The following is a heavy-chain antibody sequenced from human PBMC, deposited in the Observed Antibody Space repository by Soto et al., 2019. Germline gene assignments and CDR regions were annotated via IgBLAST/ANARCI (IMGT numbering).Heavy chain of an antibody. CDR2: IYSSGNT. J-gene: IGHJ5*02. CDR1: GGSISTAGYC. Sequence: SETLSLTCTVSGGSISTAGYCWSWIRQYPGKGLEWMGYIYSSGNTYYNPSLKSRVSISLDTAKNQFSLKVRSVTAADTAVYYCARIIAAASNWFDPWGQGTLVTVSS. CDR3: ARIIAAASNWFDP. D-gene: IGHD6-13*01. V-gene: IGHV4-31*03.